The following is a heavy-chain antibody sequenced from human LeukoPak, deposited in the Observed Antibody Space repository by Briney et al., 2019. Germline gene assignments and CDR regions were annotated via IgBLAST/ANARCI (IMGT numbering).Heavy chain of an antibody. CDR2: LSGSGGST. J-gene: IGHJ4*02. CDR1: GFTFSSYG. D-gene: IGHD2-15*01. Sequence: GGSPRLSCAASGFTFSSYGMSWVRQAPGKGLEWVSALSGSGGSTYYADSVKGRFTISRDNSKTTLYLQMDSLRAEDTAVYYCAKDRGYCSGSSSCNSFDYWGQGTLVTVSS. CDR3: AKDRGYCSGSSSCNSFDY. V-gene: IGHV3-23*01.